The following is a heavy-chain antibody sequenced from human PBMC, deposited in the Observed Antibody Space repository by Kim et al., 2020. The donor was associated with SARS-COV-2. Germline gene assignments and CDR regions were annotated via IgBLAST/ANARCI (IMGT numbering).Heavy chain of an antibody. D-gene: IGHD2-15*01. J-gene: IGHJ6*02. CDR1: GGSISSYY. Sequence: SETLSLTCTVSGGSISSYYWSWIRQPAGKGLEWIGRIYTSGSTNYNPSLKSRVTMSVDTSKNQFSLKLSSVTAADTAVYYCAREIRVGVYCSGGSCYPVYYHGMDVWGQGTTVTVSS. CDR3: AREIRVGVYCSGGSCYPVYYHGMDV. CDR2: IYTSGST. V-gene: IGHV4-4*07.